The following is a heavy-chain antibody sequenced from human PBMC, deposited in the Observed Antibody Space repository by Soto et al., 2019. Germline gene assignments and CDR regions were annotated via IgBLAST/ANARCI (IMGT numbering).Heavy chain of an antibody. CDR1: GFTFTSSP. CDR2: IVVGSGNT. V-gene: IGHV1-58*01. CDR3: AAVGFFGVVIIGPLDV. J-gene: IGHJ6*02. D-gene: IGHD3-3*01. Sequence: GASVKVSCKASGFTFTSSPVQWVRQARGQRLEWIGWIVVGSGNTNYAQKFQERVTITRDMSTSTAYMELSSLRSEDTAVYYCAAVGFFGVVIIGPLDVWGQGTTVTVSS.